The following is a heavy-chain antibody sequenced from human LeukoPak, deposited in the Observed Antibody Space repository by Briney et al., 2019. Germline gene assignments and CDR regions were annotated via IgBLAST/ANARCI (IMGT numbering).Heavy chain of an antibody. D-gene: IGHD3-10*01. CDR3: ARVLVCGSGIRGCYYFDY. V-gene: IGHV3-66*01. J-gene: IGHJ4*02. CDR1: GFTVSSNY. Sequence: GGSLRLSCAASGFTVSSNYMSWVRQAPGKGLEWVSVIYSGGSTYYADSVKGRFTISRDNSKNTLYLQMNSLRAEDTAVYYCARVLVCGSGIRGCYYFDYWGQGTLVTVSS. CDR2: IYSGGST.